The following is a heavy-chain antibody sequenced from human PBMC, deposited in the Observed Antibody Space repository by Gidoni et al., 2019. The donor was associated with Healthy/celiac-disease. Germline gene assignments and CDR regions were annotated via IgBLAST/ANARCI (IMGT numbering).Heavy chain of an antibody. D-gene: IGHD3-3*01. Sequence: EVQLVESGGGLVKPGGSLRLSCAASGFTFSSDSMNWVRQAPGKGLEWVSSISSSRSYIYYADSVKGRFTISRDNAKNSLYLQMNSLRAEDTAVYYCARDFGRRFKGAFDIWGQGTMVTVSS. CDR1: GFTFSSDS. CDR2: ISSSRSYI. CDR3: ARDFGRRFKGAFDI. J-gene: IGHJ3*02. V-gene: IGHV3-21*01.